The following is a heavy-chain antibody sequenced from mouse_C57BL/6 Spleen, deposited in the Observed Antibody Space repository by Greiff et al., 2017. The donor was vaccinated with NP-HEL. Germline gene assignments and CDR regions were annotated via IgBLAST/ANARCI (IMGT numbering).Heavy chain of an antibody. Sequence: QVQLKESGAELVKPGASVKLSCKASGYTFTSYWMQWVRQRPGQGLEWIGEIDPSDSYTNYNQKFKGKATLTVDTSSSTAYMQLSSLTSEDSAVYYCARAHYGSSTDYWGQGTTLTVSS. J-gene: IGHJ2*01. CDR2: IDPSDSYT. V-gene: IGHV1-50*01. CDR1: GYTFTSYW. CDR3: ARAHYGSSTDY. D-gene: IGHD1-1*01.